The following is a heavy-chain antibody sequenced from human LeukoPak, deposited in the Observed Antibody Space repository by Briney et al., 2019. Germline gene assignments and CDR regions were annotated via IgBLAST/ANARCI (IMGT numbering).Heavy chain of an antibody. CDR3: AKGHKLGATQFDY. CDR2: ISYDGSNK. D-gene: IGHD1-26*01. J-gene: IGHJ4*02. Sequence: GGSLRLSYAAHGFTFSSYGMHWVPQAPGKELNWLAVISYDGSNKYYAVSAKGRFPISRDNSKNTLYLQMNSLRAEDTAVYYCAKGHKLGATQFDYWGQGTLVTVSS. V-gene: IGHV3-30*18. CDR1: GFTFSSYG.